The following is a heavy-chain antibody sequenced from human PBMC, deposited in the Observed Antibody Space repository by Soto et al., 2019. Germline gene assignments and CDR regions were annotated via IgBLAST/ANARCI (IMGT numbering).Heavy chain of an antibody. CDR1: GFTFSSYS. J-gene: IGHJ6*03. CDR3: ARGAQLYDLVYYYYYMDV. V-gene: IGHV3-21*01. CDR2: ISSSSSYI. Sequence: GGSLRLSCAASGFTFSSYSMNWVRQAPGKGLEWVSSISSSSSYIYYADSVKGRFTISRDNAKNSLYLQMNSLRAEDTAVYYCARGAQLYDLVYYYYYMDVWGKGTTVTVSS. D-gene: IGHD3-3*01.